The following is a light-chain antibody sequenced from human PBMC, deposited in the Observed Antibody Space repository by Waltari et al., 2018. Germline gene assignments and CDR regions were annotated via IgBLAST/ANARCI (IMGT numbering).Light chain of an antibody. Sequence: DIQRTQSPSPLSASVGDTVTIPCRSSRSISSWLAWHQQNPGKAPKVLIYGSSTLESGVPSRFSGSGSATEFTLTISSLQPDDFATYYCQQYNSAWAFGQGTKVEVK. CDR1: RSISSW. CDR3: QQYNSAWA. J-gene: IGKJ1*01. V-gene: IGKV1-5*03. CDR2: GSS.